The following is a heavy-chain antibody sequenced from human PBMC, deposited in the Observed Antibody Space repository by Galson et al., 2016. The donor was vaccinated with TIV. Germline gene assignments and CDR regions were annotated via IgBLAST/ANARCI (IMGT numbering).Heavy chain of an antibody. Sequence: SLRLSCAASGFTFSSYALTWVRQAPGKGLEWVSAISGGGGSSYYGDSVKVRFTISRDNSKNTLFLQMNSLRAEDTAVYYCTKVPSSGFSYYYGLDVWGQGTTVTVSS. CDR3: TKVPSSGFSYYYGLDV. J-gene: IGHJ6*02. V-gene: IGHV3-23*01. CDR2: ISGGGGSS. CDR1: GFTFSSYA. D-gene: IGHD3-22*01.